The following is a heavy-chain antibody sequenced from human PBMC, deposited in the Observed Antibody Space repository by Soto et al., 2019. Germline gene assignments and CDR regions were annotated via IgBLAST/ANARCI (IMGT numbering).Heavy chain of an antibody. CDR2: IYCSGST. D-gene: IGHD5-18*01. V-gene: IGHV4-59*01. CDR3: ARGSRSSYGYDVHYYYYMDV. CDR1: GGSINSYY. J-gene: IGHJ6*03. Sequence: AETLSLTCTVSGGSINSYYWSWIRQPPGKGLEWIGYIYCSGSTNYNPSLKSRVTISVDTSKNQCPLKLRSVTAEDTAVYYCARGSRSSYGYDVHYYYYMDVWGKGTTVTVSS.